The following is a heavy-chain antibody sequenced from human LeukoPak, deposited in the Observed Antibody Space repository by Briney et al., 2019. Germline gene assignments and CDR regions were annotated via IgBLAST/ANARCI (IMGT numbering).Heavy chain of an antibody. D-gene: IGHD3-16*02. Sequence: GGSLRLSCAASGFTFSSYWMHWVRQAPGKGLVWVSRINSDGSSTSYADSVKGRFTISRDNSKNTLYLQMNSLRAEDTAVYYCAKFCTGSVIPFHIWGHGTMVTVSS. CDR1: GFTFSSYW. CDR2: INSDGSST. V-gene: IGHV3-74*01. CDR3: AKFCTGSVIPFHI. J-gene: IGHJ3*02.